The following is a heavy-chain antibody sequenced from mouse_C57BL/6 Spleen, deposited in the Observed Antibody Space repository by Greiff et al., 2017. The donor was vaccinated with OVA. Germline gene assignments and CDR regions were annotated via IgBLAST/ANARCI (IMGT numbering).Heavy chain of an antibody. Sequence: QVQLQQPGAELVRPGSSVKLSCKASGYTFTSYWMDWVKQRPGQGLEWIGNIYPSDSETHYNQKFKDKATLTVDKSSSTAYMQLSSLTSEDSAVYYGAKQAAQATRGAMDYWGQGTSVTVSS. CDR2: IYPSDSET. V-gene: IGHV1-61*01. CDR1: GYTFTSYW. CDR3: AKQAAQATRGAMDY. D-gene: IGHD3-2*02. J-gene: IGHJ4*01.